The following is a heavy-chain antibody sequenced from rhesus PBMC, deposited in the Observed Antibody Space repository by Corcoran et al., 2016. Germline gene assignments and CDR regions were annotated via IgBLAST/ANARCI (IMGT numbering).Heavy chain of an antibody. CDR3: AREEYSSGWYSGRFDV. CDR2: IYGGCGST. V-gene: IGHV4-147*01. D-gene: IGHD6-31*01. CDR1: GASISSNS. J-gene: IGHJ5-1*01. Sequence: QVQLQESGPGLVKPSETLPLTCAVSGASISSNSWRWIRQPPGKGLDGIGYIYGGCGSTSYNPSRKSRVTISKDTSKNQFSLKLSSVTAADTAGYYCAREEYSSGWYSGRFDVWGAGVLVTVSS.